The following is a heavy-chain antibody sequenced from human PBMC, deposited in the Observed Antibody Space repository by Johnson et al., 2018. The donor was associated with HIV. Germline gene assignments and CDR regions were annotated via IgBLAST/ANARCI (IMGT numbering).Heavy chain of an antibody. V-gene: IGHV3-7*01. D-gene: IGHD6-19*01. Sequence: VQLVESGGGVVRPGGSLRLSCAASGSTFSTYWMSWVRQAPGKGLEWVANIKQDGSEKYYVDSVKGRFTISRDNAKNSLYLQMNSLRAEDTAVYYCARDGYSSGWYGNDAFDIWGQGTMVTVSS. CDR1: GSTFSTYW. CDR3: ARDGYSSGWYGNDAFDI. J-gene: IGHJ3*02. CDR2: IKQDGSEK.